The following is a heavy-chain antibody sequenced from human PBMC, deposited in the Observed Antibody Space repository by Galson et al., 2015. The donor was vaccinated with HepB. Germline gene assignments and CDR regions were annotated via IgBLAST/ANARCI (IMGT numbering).Heavy chain of an antibody. D-gene: IGHD3-10*01. V-gene: IGHV1-18*04. CDR3: ARVSSQLWFGLSTGARFGY. CDR1: GYTFTSYG. Sequence: SVKVSCKASGYTFTSYGISWVRQAPGQGLEWMGWISAYNGNTNYAQKLQGRVTMTTDTSTSTAYMELRSLRSDDTAVYYCARVSSQLWFGLSTGARFGYWGQGTLVTVSS. J-gene: IGHJ4*02. CDR2: ISAYNGNT.